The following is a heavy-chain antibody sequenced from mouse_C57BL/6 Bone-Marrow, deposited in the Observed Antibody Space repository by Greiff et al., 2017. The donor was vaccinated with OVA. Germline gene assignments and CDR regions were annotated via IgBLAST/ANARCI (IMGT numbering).Heavy chain of an antibody. J-gene: IGHJ1*03. CDR1: GFTFSSYA. D-gene: IGHD1-1*01. CDR3: TSEGGSSYDHWYFDV. V-gene: IGHV5-9-1*02. Sequence: EVKLVESGEGLVKPGGSLKLSCAASGFTFSSYAMSWVRQTPEKRLEWVAYISSGGDYIYYADTVKGRFTISRDNARNTLYLQMSSLKSEDTAMYYCTSEGGSSYDHWYFDVWGTGTTVTVSS. CDR2: ISSGGDYI.